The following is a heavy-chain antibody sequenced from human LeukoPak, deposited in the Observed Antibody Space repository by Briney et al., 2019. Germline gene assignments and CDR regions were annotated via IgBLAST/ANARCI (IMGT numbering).Heavy chain of an antibody. CDR1: GFTFSDYY. V-gene: IGHV3-11*01. Sequence: PGGSLRLSCAASGFTFSDYYMSWIRQAPGKGLEWVSYISSSGSTIYYADSVKGRFTISRDNAKNSLYLQMNSLRAEDTAVYYCASAQDIVATITRFYYYYGMDVWGQGTTVTVSS. CDR3: ASAQDIVATITRFYYYYGMDV. D-gene: IGHD5-12*01. J-gene: IGHJ6*02. CDR2: ISSSGSTI.